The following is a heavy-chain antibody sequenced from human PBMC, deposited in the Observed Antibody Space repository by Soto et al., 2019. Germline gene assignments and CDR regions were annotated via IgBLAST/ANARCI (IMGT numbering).Heavy chain of an antibody. CDR3: AREIQSIAATGSDWFDP. Sequence: SETLSLTCSVFGDSIRSAHYFWGWVRQPPGKGLEWIGSIYHGGATFYDPYLRSRVTLSVDTTNNQFSLRLSPVTAADTAVYFCAREIQSIAATGSDWFDPWGQGTLVTVSS. D-gene: IGHD6-13*01. CDR1: GDSIRSAHYF. CDR2: IYHGGAT. V-gene: IGHV4-39*02. J-gene: IGHJ5*02.